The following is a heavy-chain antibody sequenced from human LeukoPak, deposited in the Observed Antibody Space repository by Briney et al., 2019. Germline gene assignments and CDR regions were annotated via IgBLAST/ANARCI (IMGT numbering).Heavy chain of an antibody. CDR1: GFKFSSFS. D-gene: IGHD5-18*01. Sequence: TGGSLRLSCAASGFKFSSFSMGWVRQAPGKGLEWLSYITSTSGATYYADSLEGRLTIYRDNAKNSLYLQINSLRADDTAVYYCARAIASYGDSAYWGQGTLVSVSS. V-gene: IGHV3-48*04. J-gene: IGHJ4*02. CDR2: ITSTSGAT. CDR3: ARAIASYGDSAY.